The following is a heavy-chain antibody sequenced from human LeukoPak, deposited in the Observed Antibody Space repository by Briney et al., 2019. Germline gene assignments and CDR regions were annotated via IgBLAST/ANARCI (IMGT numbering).Heavy chain of an antibody. J-gene: IGHJ6*04. CDR2: IIPIFGTA. CDR1: GGTFSSYA. Sequence: GASVKVSCRASGGTFSSYAISWVRQAPGQGLGWMGGIIPIFGTANYAQKFQGRVTITADKSTSTAYMELSSLRSEDTAVYYCARAGGLQGGYYYYYGMDVWGKGTTVTVSS. D-gene: IGHD2-21*01. CDR3: ARAGGLQGGYYYYYGMDV. V-gene: IGHV1-69*06.